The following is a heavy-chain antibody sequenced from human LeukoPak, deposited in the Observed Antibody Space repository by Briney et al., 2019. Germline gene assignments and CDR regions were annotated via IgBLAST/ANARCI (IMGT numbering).Heavy chain of an antibody. D-gene: IGHD7-27*01. CDR1: GYTFTSYA. V-gene: IGHV1-3*01. CDR3: ARNPPRTGDFNS. CDR2: INAGNGNT. Sequence: ASVKVSCKASGYTFTSYAMHWVRQAPGQRLEWMGWINAGNGNTKYSQKFQGRVTMTRDTSTNTAYMELSGLTSEDTAVYYCARNPPRTGDFNSWGQGALVTVSS. J-gene: IGHJ4*02.